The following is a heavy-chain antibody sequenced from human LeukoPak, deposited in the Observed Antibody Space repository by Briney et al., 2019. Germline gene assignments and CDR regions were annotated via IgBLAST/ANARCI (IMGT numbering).Heavy chain of an antibody. J-gene: IGHJ4*02. V-gene: IGHV3-74*01. CDR3: VRAWDY. CDR2: ISSDGSST. Sequence: GGSLRLSCAASGNYWMHWVRQAPGKGLVWVSRISSDGSSTDFADSVKGRFTISRDSAKNTLYLQMNSLRAEDTAVYYCVRAWDYWGQGTLVTVSS. CDR1: GNYW.